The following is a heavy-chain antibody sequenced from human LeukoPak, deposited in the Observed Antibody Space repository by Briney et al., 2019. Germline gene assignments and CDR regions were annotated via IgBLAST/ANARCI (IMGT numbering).Heavy chain of an antibody. Sequence: GRSLRLSCAASGFTFSSYAMHWVRQAPGKGLEWISGIGGSGGNTYYADSVKGRFTISGDSSKNVLYLQMNSLRAEDTAVYYCANLPYDSSGYWAYFDNWGQGTLVTVSS. CDR3: ANLPYDSSGYWAYFDN. V-gene: IGHV3-23*01. CDR1: GFTFSSYA. D-gene: IGHD3-22*01. J-gene: IGHJ4*02. CDR2: IGGSGGNT.